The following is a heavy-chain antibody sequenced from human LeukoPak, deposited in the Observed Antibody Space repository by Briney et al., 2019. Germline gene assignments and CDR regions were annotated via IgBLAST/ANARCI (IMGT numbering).Heavy chain of an antibody. V-gene: IGHV3-7*01. D-gene: IGHD3-3*02. CDR1: GFTFSSYW. Sequence: GGSLRLSCAASGFTFSSYWMSWVRQAPGKGLEWVANIKLDGSEKYYVDSVKGRFTISRDNAKNSLYLQMNSLRAEDTAVYYCAREDSIRPTSYFQHWGQGTLVTVSS. J-gene: IGHJ1*01. CDR3: AREDSIRPTSYFQH. CDR2: IKLDGSEK.